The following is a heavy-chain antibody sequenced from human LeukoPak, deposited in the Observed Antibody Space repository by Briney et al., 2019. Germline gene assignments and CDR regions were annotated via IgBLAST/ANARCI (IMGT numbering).Heavy chain of an antibody. CDR3: ATYRQVLLPFES. CDR2: IFPSGGEI. J-gene: IGHJ4*02. CDR1: GFTFSNYA. V-gene: IGHV3-23*01. D-gene: IGHD2-8*02. Sequence: GGSLRLSCAASGFTFSNYAMHWVRQVPGKGLEWVSSIFPSGGEIHYADSVRGRFTISRDNSKSTLSLQMNSLRAEDTAIYYCATYRQVLLPFESWGQGTLVTVSS.